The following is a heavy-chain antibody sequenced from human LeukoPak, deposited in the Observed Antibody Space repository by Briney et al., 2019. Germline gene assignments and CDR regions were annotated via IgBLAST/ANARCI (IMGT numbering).Heavy chain of an antibody. CDR2: ISSKGGST. J-gene: IGHJ4*02. CDR1: GFTFSSYA. Sequence: GGTLRLSCSASGFTFSSYAMHWVRQAPGKGLEYVSAISSKGGSTYYADSVKGRFTISRDNSKNTLYLQMSSLRAEDTAVYYCVKDRGWGLWFGELYYWGQGTLVTVSS. V-gene: IGHV3-64D*06. CDR3: VKDRGWGLWFGELYY. D-gene: IGHD3-10*01.